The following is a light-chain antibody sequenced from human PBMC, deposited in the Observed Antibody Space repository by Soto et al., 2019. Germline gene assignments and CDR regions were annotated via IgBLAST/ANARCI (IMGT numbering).Light chain of an antibody. CDR1: SSDIGAYNF. CDR2: DVA. V-gene: IGLV2-14*03. J-gene: IGLJ1*01. Sequence: QSALTQPASVSGSPGQSITISCTGTSSDIGAYNFVSWYQQHPGKAPKLMIYDVANRPSGVSNRFSGSKSGNTASLTISGLHSEDEADYYCSSYTRSDTYVFGTGTKLTVL. CDR3: SSYTRSDTYV.